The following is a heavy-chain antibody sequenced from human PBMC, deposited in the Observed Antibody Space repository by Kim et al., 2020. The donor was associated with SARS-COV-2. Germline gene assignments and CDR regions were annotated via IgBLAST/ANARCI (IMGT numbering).Heavy chain of an antibody. V-gene: IGHV4-39*01. CDR3: ARSPGDLFYFDY. CDR1: GGSISSSSYY. CDR2: IYYSGST. J-gene: IGHJ4*02. D-gene: IGHD3-10*01. Sequence: SETLSLTCTVSGGSISSSSYYWGWIRQPPGKGLEWIGSIYYSGSTYYNPSLKSRVTISVDTSKNQFSLKLSSVTAADTAVYYCARSPGDLFYFDYWGQGT.